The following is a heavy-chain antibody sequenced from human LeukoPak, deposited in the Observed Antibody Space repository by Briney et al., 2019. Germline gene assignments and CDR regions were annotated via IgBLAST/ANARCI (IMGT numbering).Heavy chain of an antibody. V-gene: IGHV3-23*01. D-gene: IGHD2-2*02. CDR1: GFTFSSYA. J-gene: IGHJ6*03. Sequence: GGSLRLSCAASGFTFSSYAMSWVRQAPGKGLEWVSAISGSGGSTYYADSVKGRFTISRDNAKNSLYLQMNSLRAEDTAVYYCARDNFVVVPAAIGDYYMDVWGKGTTVTVSS. CDR2: ISGSGGST. CDR3: ARDNFVVVPAAIGDYYMDV.